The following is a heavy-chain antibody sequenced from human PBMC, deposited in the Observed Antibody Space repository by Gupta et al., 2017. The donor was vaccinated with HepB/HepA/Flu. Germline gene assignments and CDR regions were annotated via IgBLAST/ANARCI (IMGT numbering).Heavy chain of an antibody. CDR3: ARGGVTVTTSAYDY. CDR2: IHHSGST. D-gene: IGHD4-17*01. V-gene: IGHV4-34*01. CDR1: GGSFRGYY. J-gene: IGHJ4*02. Sequence: QVQLQQWGAGLLKPSETLSLTCAVYGGSFRGYYWSWIRQPPGKGLEWIWEIHHSGSTNYNPSLKSRVTISVDTSKTQFSLKLNSVTAADTAVYYCARGGVTVTTSAYDYWGQGTLVTVSS.